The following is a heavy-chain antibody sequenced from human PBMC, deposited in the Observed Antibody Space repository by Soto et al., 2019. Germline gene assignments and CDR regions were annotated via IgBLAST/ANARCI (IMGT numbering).Heavy chain of an antibody. Sequence: PGGSLRLSCAASGFTFSSYAMSWVRQAPGKGLEWVSAISGSGGNTYYADSVKGRFTISRDNSKNTLYLQMNSLRAEDTAVYYCAKDRATGWLQFSSDYWGQGTLVTVSS. J-gene: IGHJ4*02. D-gene: IGHD5-12*01. CDR2: ISGSGGNT. CDR3: AKDRATGWLQFSSDY. V-gene: IGHV3-23*01. CDR1: GFTFSSYA.